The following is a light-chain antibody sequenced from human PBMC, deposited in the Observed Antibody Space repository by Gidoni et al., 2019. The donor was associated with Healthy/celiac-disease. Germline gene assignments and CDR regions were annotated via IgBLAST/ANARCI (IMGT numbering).Light chain of an antibody. J-gene: IGKJ1*01. Sequence: EIVMTQSPATLSVSPGGRATLSCRASQSIYNNLAWYQQKPGQAPRLLIYGASTRATGIPARFSGSGSGTEFTLSISSLQSEDFAVYYCQQYNNWPPWTFGQGTKVEIK. CDR1: QSIYNN. CDR3: QQYNNWPPWT. V-gene: IGKV3-15*01. CDR2: GAS.